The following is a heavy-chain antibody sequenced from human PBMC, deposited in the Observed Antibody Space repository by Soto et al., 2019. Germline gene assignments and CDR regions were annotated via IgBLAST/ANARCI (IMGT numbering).Heavy chain of an antibody. CDR3: ARLEGLATISYYFDY. Sequence: PSETLSLTCSVSGDSINSYNYYWGLIRQPPGKGLEWIGSIYYRGNTYYNPSLKTRVTISLDKSKSQFSLKLNSVTAADSAVYFCARLEGLATISYYFDYWGQGTLVTVSS. D-gene: IGHD3-9*01. V-gene: IGHV4-39*01. CDR2: IYYRGNT. J-gene: IGHJ4*02. CDR1: GDSINSYNYY.